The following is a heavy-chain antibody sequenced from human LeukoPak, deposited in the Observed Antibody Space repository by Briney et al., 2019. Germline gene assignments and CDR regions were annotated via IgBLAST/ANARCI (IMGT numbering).Heavy chain of an antibody. D-gene: IGHD2-15*01. V-gene: IGHV1-69*13. CDR1: GGTFSSYA. CDR2: IIPIFGTA. Sequence: ASVKVSCEASGGTFSSYAISWVRQAPGQGLEWMGGIIPIFGTANYAQKFQGRVTITADESTSTAYMELSSLRSEDTAVYYCARLSLLSTVYYYYGMDVWGQGTTVTVSS. J-gene: IGHJ6*02. CDR3: ARLSLLSTVYYYYGMDV.